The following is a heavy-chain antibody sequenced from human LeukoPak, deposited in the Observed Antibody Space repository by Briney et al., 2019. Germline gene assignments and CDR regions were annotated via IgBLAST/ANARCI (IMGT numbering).Heavy chain of an antibody. CDR2: IDWDDDK. J-gene: IGHJ6*02. CDR1: GFSLSTSGMC. V-gene: IGHV2-70*11. D-gene: IGHD3-10*01. CDR3: ARLYGSGSYYNGYYYYGMDV. Sequence: GSGPALVKPTQTLTLTCTFSGFSLSTSGMCVSWIRQPPGKALEWLARIDWDDDKYYSTSLKTRLTISKDTSKNQVVLTMTNMDPVDTATYYCARLYGSGSYYNGYYYYGMDVWGQGTTVTVSS.